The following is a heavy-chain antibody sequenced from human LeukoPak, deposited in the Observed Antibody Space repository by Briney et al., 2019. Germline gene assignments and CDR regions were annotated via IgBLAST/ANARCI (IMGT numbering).Heavy chain of an antibody. J-gene: IGHJ4*02. Sequence: GGSLRLSCAASGFTIRDFWMHWVRQAPGKGLVRVSRINSDGSNITYADSVKGRFTISRDNAKNTLYLQMNSLRGEDTAVYYCARSRYSTSSGGFDYWGQGILVTVSS. V-gene: IGHV3-74*01. CDR1: GFTIRDFW. CDR2: INSDGSNI. D-gene: IGHD6-6*01. CDR3: ARSRYSTSSGGFDY.